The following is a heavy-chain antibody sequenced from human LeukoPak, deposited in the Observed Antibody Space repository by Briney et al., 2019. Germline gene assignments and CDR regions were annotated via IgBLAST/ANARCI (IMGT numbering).Heavy chain of an antibody. V-gene: IGHV3-23*01. CDR3: ATAQIAALTDY. CDR1: GFTFSSYA. D-gene: IGHD6-13*01. J-gene: IGHJ4*02. CDR2: ISGSGGST. Sequence: GGSLRLSCAASGFTFSSYAMSWVRQAPGKGLEWVSAISGSGGSTYYADSVKGRFTISRDNSKNTLYLQMNSLRAEDTAVYYYATAQIAALTDYWGQGTLVTVSS.